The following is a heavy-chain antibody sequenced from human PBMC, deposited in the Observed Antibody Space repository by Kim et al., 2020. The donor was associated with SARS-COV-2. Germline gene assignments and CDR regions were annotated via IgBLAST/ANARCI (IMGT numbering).Heavy chain of an antibody. Sequence: GGSLRLSCAASGFTFSSYSMNWVRQAPGKGLEWVSSISSSSSYIYYADSVKGRFTISRDNAKNSLYLQMNSLRAEDTAVYYCARVALHPEYSSSSVDYWGQGTLVTVSS. J-gene: IGHJ4*02. CDR2: ISSSSSYI. CDR3: ARVALHPEYSSSSVDY. CDR1: GFTFSSYS. V-gene: IGHV3-21*01. D-gene: IGHD6-6*01.